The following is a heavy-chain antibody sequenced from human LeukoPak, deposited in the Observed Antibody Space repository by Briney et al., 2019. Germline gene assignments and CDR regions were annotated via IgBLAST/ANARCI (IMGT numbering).Heavy chain of an antibody. Sequence: GGSLRLSCAASGFTFSSYWMHWVRQAPGKGLVWVSRINSDGSSTSYADSVKGRFTISRDNSKNTLYLQMNSLRAEDTAVYYCAKDRRRDGYYGYWGQGTLVTVSS. CDR2: INSDGSST. V-gene: IGHV3-74*01. CDR3: AKDRRRDGYYGY. D-gene: IGHD5-24*01. J-gene: IGHJ4*02. CDR1: GFTFSSYW.